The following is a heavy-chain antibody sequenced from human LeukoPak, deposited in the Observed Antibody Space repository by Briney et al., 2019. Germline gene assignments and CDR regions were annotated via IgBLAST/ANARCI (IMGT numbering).Heavy chain of an antibody. V-gene: IGHV4-59*08. CDR3: ARHIGGGIEDMDV. Sequence: PSETLSLTCTVSGGSIGTYYWSRIRQSPGKGLEWIRYIYVTGTRYNPYLQSRVTISVDRSRNQFFLKMSSVTAADTAVYYCARHIGGGIEDMDVWGKGTKVIVSS. D-gene: IGHD3-16*02. J-gene: IGHJ6*03. CDR1: GGSIGTYY. CDR2: IYVTGT.